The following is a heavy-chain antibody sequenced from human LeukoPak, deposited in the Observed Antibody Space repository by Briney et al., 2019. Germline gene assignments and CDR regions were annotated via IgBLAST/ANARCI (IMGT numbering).Heavy chain of an antibody. CDR2: IYHSGST. J-gene: IGHJ4*02. CDR3: ARRGNYDILTGYPAQGYFDY. CDR1: GGSISSSNW. V-gene: IGHV4-4*02. D-gene: IGHD3-9*01. Sequence: PSETLSLTCAVSGGSISSSNWWSWVRQPPGKGLEWIGEIYHSGSTNYNPSLKSRVTISVDKSKNQFSLKLSSVTAAGTAVYYCARRGNYDILTGYPAQGYFDYWGQGTLVTVSS.